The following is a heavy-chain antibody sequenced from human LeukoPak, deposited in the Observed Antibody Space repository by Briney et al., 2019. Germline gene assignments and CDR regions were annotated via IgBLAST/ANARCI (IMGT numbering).Heavy chain of an antibody. J-gene: IGHJ5*02. Sequence: GGSVRLSCAASGFTFKDYTMNWVRQAPGKGLEWVSSISSSSGYIYYADSVKGRFTGSRDNAKNLLYLQMNSLRAEDTAVYYCVRDGSGWYNWFDPWGQGTLVTVSS. CDR3: VRDGSGWYNWFDP. D-gene: IGHD6-19*01. V-gene: IGHV3-21*01. CDR1: GFTFKDYT. CDR2: ISSSSGYI.